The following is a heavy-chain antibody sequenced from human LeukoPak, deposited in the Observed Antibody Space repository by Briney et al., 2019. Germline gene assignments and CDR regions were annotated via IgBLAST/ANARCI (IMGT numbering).Heavy chain of an antibody. CDR2: TYYRSKWYN. CDR1: GDSVSSNNGA. J-gene: IGHJ3*02. CDR3: ARRYMIVVGRAFDI. Sequence: SQTLSLTCAISGDSVSSNNGAWNWIRQSPSRGLEWLGRTYYRSKWYNDYAASIQGRITINPDTSKNQFSLQLYSVTPEDTAVYYCARRYMIVVGRAFDIWGQGTMVTVSS. D-gene: IGHD3-22*01. V-gene: IGHV6-1*01.